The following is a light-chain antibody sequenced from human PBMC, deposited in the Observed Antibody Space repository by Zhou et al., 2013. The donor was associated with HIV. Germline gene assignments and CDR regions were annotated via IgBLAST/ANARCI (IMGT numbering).Light chain of an antibody. CDR2: DAS. CDR1: QGISSA. J-gene: IGKJ2*01. CDR3: QQFKSYPYT. V-gene: IGKV1-13*02. Sequence: AIQLTQSPSSLSASAGDRVTITCRASQGISSALAWYQQKPGKAPKLLIYDASSLESGVPSRFSGSGSGTDFTLTISSLQPEDSATYYCQQFKSYPYTFGQGTKLEIK.